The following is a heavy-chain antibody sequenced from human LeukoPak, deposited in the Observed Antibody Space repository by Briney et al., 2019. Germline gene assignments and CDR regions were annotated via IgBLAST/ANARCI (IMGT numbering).Heavy chain of an antibody. J-gene: IGHJ5*02. CDR3: ARAKXYYDFWSGYSTYNWFDP. V-gene: IGHV4-59*01. CDR1: GGSISSYY. CDR2: IYYSGST. Sequence: SETLSLTCTVSGGSISSYYWSWIRQPPGKGLEWIGYIYYSGSTNYNPSLKSRVTISVDTSKNQFSLKLSSVTASDTAVYYCARAKXYYDFWSGYSTYNWFDPWGQGTLVTVSS. D-gene: IGHD3-3*01.